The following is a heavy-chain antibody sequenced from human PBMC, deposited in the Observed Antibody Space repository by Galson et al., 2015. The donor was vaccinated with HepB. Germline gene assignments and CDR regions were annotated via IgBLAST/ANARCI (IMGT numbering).Heavy chain of an antibody. CDR2: IWSDGGNK. Sequence: SLRLSCAASGFTFTIYGMHWVRQAPGKGLEWVAVIWSDGGNKYYADSVKGRFTISRDNSKNTLYLQMNSLRAEDTAVYYCARDLSIAARPFPSRLFNHYYGMDVWGQGTTVTVSS. J-gene: IGHJ6*02. CDR1: GFTFTIYG. CDR3: ARDLSIAARPFPSRLFNHYYGMDV. V-gene: IGHV3-30*19. D-gene: IGHD6-6*01.